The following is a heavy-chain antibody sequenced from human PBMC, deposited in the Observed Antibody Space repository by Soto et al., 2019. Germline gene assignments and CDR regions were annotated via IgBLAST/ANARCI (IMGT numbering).Heavy chain of an antibody. J-gene: IGHJ5*02. D-gene: IGHD5-12*01. Sequence: EVQLLESGGGLVQPGGSLRLSCAASGFTFSTNSMTWVRQAPGKGLEWVCGISGGGDSTHYADSVKGRFTISRDNSKNMVYLHMNSLTADDTAVYFCSKWDGYGDQWGQGTLVNVSS. CDR3: SKWDGYGDQ. V-gene: IGHV3-23*01. CDR1: GFTFSTNS. CDR2: ISGGGDST.